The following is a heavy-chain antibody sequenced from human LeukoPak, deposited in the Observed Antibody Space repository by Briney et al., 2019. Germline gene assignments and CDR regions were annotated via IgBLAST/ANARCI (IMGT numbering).Heavy chain of an antibody. V-gene: IGHV4-39*01. CDR3: AKSDGYGLIDS. CDR2: IYSSGST. Sequence: SGTLSLTCIVSGVSISSSNYYWGWVRQPPGKGLEWIGNIYSSGSTYYNSSLKSRVTISIDTSNNQVSLKMSSMTAADTAVYYCAKSDGYGLIDSWGQGTLVTVSS. D-gene: IGHD2-21*02. CDR1: GVSISSSNYY. J-gene: IGHJ5*01.